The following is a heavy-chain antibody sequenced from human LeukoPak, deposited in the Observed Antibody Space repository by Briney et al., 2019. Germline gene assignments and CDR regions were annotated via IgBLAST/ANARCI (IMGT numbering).Heavy chain of an antibody. V-gene: IGHV4-4*07. CDR3: ARDIGDGPRYNWFDP. CDR1: GGSISSYY. Sequence: SETLSLTCTVSGGSISSYYWSWIRQPAGKGLEWIGRIYTSGSTNYNPSLKRRVTMSVDTSKNQFSLKLSSVTAADTAVYYCARDIGDGPRYNWFDPWGQGTLVTVSS. CDR2: IYTSGST. D-gene: IGHD3-16*01. J-gene: IGHJ5*02.